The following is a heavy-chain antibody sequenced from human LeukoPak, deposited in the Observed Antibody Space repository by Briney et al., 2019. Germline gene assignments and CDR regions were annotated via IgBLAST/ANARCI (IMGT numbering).Heavy chain of an antibody. Sequence: GASVKVSCKASGYTFTGYYMHWVRQAPGQGLEWMGWINPNSGGTNYAQKFQGRVTMTRDTSISTAYMELSRLRSDDTAVYYCARGSVLRYFDWLMYYYYYYMDVWGKGTTVTISS. V-gene: IGHV1-2*02. CDR2: INPNSGGT. CDR3: ARGSVLRYFDWLMYYYYYYMDV. CDR1: GYTFTGYY. J-gene: IGHJ6*03. D-gene: IGHD3-9*01.